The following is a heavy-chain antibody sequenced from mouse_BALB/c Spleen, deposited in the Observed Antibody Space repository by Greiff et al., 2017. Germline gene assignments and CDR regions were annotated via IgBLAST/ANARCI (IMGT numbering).Heavy chain of an antibody. J-gene: IGHJ3*01. CDR2: IYPGDGDT. CDR3: ASQYGNYEAWFAY. CDR1: GYAFSSSW. Sequence: VKLVESGPELVKPGASVKISCKASGYAFSSSWMNWVKQRPGQGLEWIGRIYPGDGDTNYNGKFKGKATLTADKSSSTAYMQLSSLTSVDSAVYFCASQYGNYEAWFAYWGQGTLVTVSA. D-gene: IGHD2-10*02. V-gene: IGHV1-82*01.